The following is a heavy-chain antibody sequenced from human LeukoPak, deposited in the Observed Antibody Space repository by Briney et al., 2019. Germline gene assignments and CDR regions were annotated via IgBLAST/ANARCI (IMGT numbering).Heavy chain of an antibody. D-gene: IGHD4-11*01. CDR1: GGSISSSTSY. J-gene: IGHJ6*03. CDR2: INHSGST. Sequence: SETLSLTCIVSGGSISSSTSYWGWIRQPPGKGLEWIGEINHSGSTNYNPSLKSRVTISVDTSKNQFSLKLSSVTAADTAVYYCARDPTVAYMDAWGKGTTVTVSS. CDR3: ARDPTVAYMDA. V-gene: IGHV4-39*07.